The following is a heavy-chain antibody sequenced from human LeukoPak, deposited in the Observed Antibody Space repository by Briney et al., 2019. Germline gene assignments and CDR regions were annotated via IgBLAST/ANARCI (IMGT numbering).Heavy chain of an antibody. J-gene: IGHJ1*01. Sequence: GGSLRLSCAASGFTFSSYGMHWVRQAPGKGLEWVAVISYDGSNKYYADSVKGRFTISRDNSKNTLYLQMNSLRAEDTAVYYCAKDARRGIAAALVQHWSQGILVTVSS. D-gene: IGHD6-13*01. CDR2: ISYDGSNK. CDR1: GFTFSSYG. CDR3: AKDARRGIAAALVQH. V-gene: IGHV3-30*18.